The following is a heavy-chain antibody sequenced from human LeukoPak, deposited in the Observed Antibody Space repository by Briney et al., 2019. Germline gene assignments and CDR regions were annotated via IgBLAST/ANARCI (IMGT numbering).Heavy chain of an antibody. CDR2: INHSGST. CDR3: ARVSPYPDPNFDY. CDR1: AGSFSGYC. J-gene: IGHJ4*02. V-gene: IGHV4-34*01. Sequence: SETLSLTYAVYAGSFSGYCWSWIRQPPGKGLEWIGEINHSGSTNYNPSLKSRVTLSVDTSKNQFSLKLSFVTAADTAVYYCARVSPYPDPNFDYWGQGTLVTVSS.